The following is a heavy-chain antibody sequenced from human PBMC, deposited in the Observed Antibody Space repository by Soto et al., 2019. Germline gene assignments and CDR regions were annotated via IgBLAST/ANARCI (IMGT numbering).Heavy chain of an antibody. J-gene: IGHJ4*02. V-gene: IGHV4-61*01. Sequence: PSETLSLTCTVSGGSVSSGSYYWSWIRQPPGKGLEWIGYIYYSGSTNYNPSLKSRVTISVDTSKNQFSLKLSSVPAAATPVHHSAMPYTSSSGFDYWGPGTLVTVSS. CDR2: IYYSGST. CDR1: GGSVSSGSYY. CDR3: AMPYTSSSGFDY. D-gene: IGHD6-6*01.